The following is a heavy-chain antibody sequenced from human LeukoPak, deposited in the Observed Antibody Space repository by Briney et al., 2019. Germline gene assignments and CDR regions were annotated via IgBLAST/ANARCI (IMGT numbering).Heavy chain of an antibody. D-gene: IGHD3-22*01. CDR2: IRSKAYGGTT. Sequence: LSLTCAVYGGSFSGYYWSWFRQAPGKGLEWIGFIRSKAYGGTTEYAASVQDRFTISRDDSKSIAYLQMNSLKTEDTAVYYCTRDLPYYYDSSGYSNYWGQGTLVTVSS. J-gene: IGHJ4*02. CDR3: TRDLPYYYDSSGYSNY. CDR1: GGSFSGYY. V-gene: IGHV3-49*03.